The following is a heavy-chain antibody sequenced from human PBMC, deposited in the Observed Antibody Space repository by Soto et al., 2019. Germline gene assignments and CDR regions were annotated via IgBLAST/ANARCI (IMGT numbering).Heavy chain of an antibody. Sequence: ASVKVSCKASGGTFSSYAISWVRQAPGQGLEWMGGIIPIFGTANYAQKFQGRVTITADESTSTAYMELSSLRSEDTAVYYCARCRFWSGYHSYYYYGMDVWGQGTTVTVSS. J-gene: IGHJ6*02. D-gene: IGHD3-3*01. CDR3: ARCRFWSGYHSYYYYGMDV. CDR1: GGTFSSYA. CDR2: IIPIFGTA. V-gene: IGHV1-69*13.